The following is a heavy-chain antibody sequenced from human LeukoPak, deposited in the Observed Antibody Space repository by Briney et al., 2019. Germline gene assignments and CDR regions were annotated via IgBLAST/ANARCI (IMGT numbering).Heavy chain of an antibody. V-gene: IGHV4-30-4*08. J-gene: IGHJ4*02. Sequence: SQTLSLTCPVSACSIRRSYHYWSCIRQPPGQGLERIGYPSYSGSPYYNPSLKSPVPISVDTSTNPFSLKLSSVTAADTAVYYCARVPGHYGDPGDYWGQGTLVPVSS. CDR1: ACSIRRSYHY. CDR2: PSYSGSP. CDR3: ARVPGHYGDPGDY. D-gene: IGHD4-17*01.